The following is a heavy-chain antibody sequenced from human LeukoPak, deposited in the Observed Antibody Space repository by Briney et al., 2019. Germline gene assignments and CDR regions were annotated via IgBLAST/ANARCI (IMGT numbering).Heavy chain of an antibody. D-gene: IGHD4-23*01. Sequence: SETLSLTCTVSGFSISTYYWSWFRQPAGEGLEWIGRIHSSGNTNYNPSLQSRVSLSIDTSQNQFSLRLTSLTAADTAVYFCARDVGKAYWGQGLLAIVSS. J-gene: IGHJ4*02. CDR3: ARDVGKAY. CDR2: IHSSGNT. CDR1: GFSISTYY. V-gene: IGHV4-4*07.